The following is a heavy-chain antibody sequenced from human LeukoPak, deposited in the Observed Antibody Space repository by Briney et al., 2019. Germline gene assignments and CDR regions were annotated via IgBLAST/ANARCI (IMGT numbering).Heavy chain of an antibody. CDR3: ARRTWWYGSGSLFVHDAFDI. V-gene: IGHV4-59*08. CDR2: IYYSGST. D-gene: IGHD3-10*01. Sequence: SETLSLTCTVSGGSISSYYWSWTRQPPGKGLEWIGYIYYSGSTNYNPSLKSRVTISVDTSKNQFSLKLSSVTAADTAVYYCARRTWWYGSGSLFVHDAFDIWGQGTMVTVSS. J-gene: IGHJ3*02. CDR1: GGSISSYY.